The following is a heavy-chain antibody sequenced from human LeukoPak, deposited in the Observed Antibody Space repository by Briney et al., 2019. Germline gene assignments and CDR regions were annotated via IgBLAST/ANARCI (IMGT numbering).Heavy chain of an antibody. CDR2: INHSGST. V-gene: IGHV4-34*01. CDR3: ARGSRGPFITPRKYWYFDL. J-gene: IGHJ2*01. CDR1: GGSFSGYY. Sequence: SETLSLTCAVYGGSFSGYYWSWIRQPPGKGLEWIGEINHSGSTNYNPSLKSRVTISVDTSKNQFSLKLSSVTAADAAVYYCARGSRGPFITPRKYWYFDLWGRGTLVTVSS. D-gene: IGHD3-10*01.